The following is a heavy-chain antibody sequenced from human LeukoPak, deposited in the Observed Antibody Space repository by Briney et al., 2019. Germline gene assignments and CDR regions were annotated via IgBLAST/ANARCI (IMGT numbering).Heavy chain of an antibody. Sequence: GGSLRLSCAASGFTFSSYWMHWVRHAPGKGLVWVSHINTDGSSTTYADSVKGRLTISRDNAKNTLYLQMNGLRAEDTAVYYCARSGGSSSLGYWGQGTLVTVSS. CDR1: GFTFSSYW. CDR2: INTDGSST. CDR3: ARSGGSSSLGY. J-gene: IGHJ4*02. V-gene: IGHV3-74*01. D-gene: IGHD6-6*01.